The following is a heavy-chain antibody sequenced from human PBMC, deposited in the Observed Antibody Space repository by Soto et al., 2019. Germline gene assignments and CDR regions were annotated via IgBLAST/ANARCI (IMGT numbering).Heavy chain of an antibody. CDR2: ISTSGELT. J-gene: IGHJ4*02. D-gene: IGHD3-3*01. Sequence: GGSLRLSCEASGFSVNSQGMTWVRQAPGKGLEWVAVISTSGELTFYADSVKGRVTIFRDSSKNIVYLQMNSLRGEDTAIYYCAKGNLYDVSSGSDYWGQGTLVTVSS. CDR3: AKGNLYDVSSGSDY. V-gene: IGHV3-23*01. CDR1: GFSVNSQG.